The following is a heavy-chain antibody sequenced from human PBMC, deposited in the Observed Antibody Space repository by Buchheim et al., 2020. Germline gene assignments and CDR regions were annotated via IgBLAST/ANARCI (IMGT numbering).Heavy chain of an antibody. CDR1: GFTFNHYA. CDR2: ISGDSNDM. J-gene: IGHJ4*02. V-gene: IGHV3-9*01. D-gene: IGHD6-25*01. Sequence: EVNLVESGGTLEQPGRSLRLSCATSGFTFNHYAIHWVRQAPGKGLEWVSGISGDSNDMGYGDSVKGRFTITRDSAKSSVFLQLTDLRPGDSALYYCVKGSGSGASSEHFDSWGQGTL. CDR3: VKGSGSGASSEHFDS.